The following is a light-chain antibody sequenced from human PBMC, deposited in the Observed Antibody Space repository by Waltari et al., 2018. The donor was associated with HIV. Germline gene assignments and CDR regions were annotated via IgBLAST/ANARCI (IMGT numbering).Light chain of an antibody. V-gene: IGLV3-25*03. Sequence: SYELTPPPSVSVSPGQPARITCSGDALPKQYAYWYQQRPGQAPVLVIYKDTERPSGIPERFSGSSSGTTATLTIIGVQAQDEADYHCQSADSNASLWVFGGGTKLTVL. CDR2: KDT. J-gene: IGLJ3*02. CDR3: QSADSNASLWV. CDR1: ALPKQY.